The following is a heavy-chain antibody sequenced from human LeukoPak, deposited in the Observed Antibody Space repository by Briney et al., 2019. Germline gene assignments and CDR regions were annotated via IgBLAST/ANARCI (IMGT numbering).Heavy chain of an antibody. D-gene: IGHD4-23*01. CDR3: AREYGANRRASDI. Sequence: GGSLRLSCAASGLTFHNTWMHWIRQVPGKGLVWVSRINSDGTSRIYADSVKGRFTISRDNAKNTLYLQMNSLRAEDTAVYYCAREYGANRRASDIWGQGTMVTVSS. CDR1: GLTFHNTW. CDR2: INSDGTSR. J-gene: IGHJ3*02. V-gene: IGHV3-74*01.